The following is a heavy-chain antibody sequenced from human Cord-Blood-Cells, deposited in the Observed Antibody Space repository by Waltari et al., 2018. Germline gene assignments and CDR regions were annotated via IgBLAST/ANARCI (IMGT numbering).Heavy chain of an antibody. D-gene: IGHD1-26*01. CDR3: AKGEAGATGY. CDR1: GFTFSIHA. Sequence: EVQLLESGGGLVQPGGSLRLSCAASGFTFSIHALRWVRQAPGKGLEWVSAISGSGGSTYYADSVKGRFTISRDNSKNTLYLQMNSLRAEDTAVYYCAKGEAGATGYWGQGTLVTVSS. J-gene: IGHJ4*02. V-gene: IGHV3-23*01. CDR2: ISGSGGST.